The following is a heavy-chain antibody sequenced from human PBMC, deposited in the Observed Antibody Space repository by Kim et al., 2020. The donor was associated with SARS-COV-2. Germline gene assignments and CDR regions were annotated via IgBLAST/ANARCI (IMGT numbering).Heavy chain of an antibody. Sequence: GTTKYPRQLRGRITNTRDTSASPAYMELSSLGSEDTAVYYCARATGYGMDVWGQGTTVTVSS. J-gene: IGHJ6*02. V-gene: IGHV1-3*01. D-gene: IGHD4-17*01. CDR3: ARATGYGMDV. CDR2: GTT.